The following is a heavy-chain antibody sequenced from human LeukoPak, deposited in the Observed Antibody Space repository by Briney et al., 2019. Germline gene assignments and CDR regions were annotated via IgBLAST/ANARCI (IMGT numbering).Heavy chain of an antibody. Sequence: PGGSLRLSCAASGFTFSSYSMNWVRQAPGKGLEWVSSISSSSSYIYYADSVKGRFTISRDNAKNSLYLQMSSLRAEDTAVYYCARALYDSSGYYSPYFAFDIWGQGTMVTVSS. D-gene: IGHD3-22*01. V-gene: IGHV3-21*01. CDR1: GFTFSSYS. J-gene: IGHJ3*02. CDR2: ISSSSSYI. CDR3: ARALYDSSGYYSPYFAFDI.